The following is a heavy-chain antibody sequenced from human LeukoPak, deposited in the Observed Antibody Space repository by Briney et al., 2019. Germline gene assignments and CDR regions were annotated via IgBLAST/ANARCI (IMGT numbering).Heavy chain of an antibody. Sequence: PGGSLRLSCVASGFTFSSYWMSWVRQAPGKGLEWVAGISDRGSRTNYADSVKGRFTISTDHPKNTLYLQMNSLRAEDTAVYFCAKRGVVIRVILVGFHKEAYYFDSWGQGALVTVSS. CDR3: AKRGVVIRVILVGFHKEAYYFDS. CDR2: ISDRGSRT. J-gene: IGHJ4*02. D-gene: IGHD3-22*01. CDR1: GFTFSSYW. V-gene: IGHV3-23*01.